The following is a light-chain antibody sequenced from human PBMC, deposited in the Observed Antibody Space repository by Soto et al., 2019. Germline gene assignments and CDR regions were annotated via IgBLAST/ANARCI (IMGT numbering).Light chain of an antibody. CDR1: SSDVGNYNY. CDR2: NVN. Sequence: QSVLTQSASVSGSPGQSITISCTRTSSDVGNYNYVSWYQQHPGEVPKLIIFNVNNRPSGVSNRLSGSKSGNTASLTISGLQAEDEADYYCSSFTSSTTYVFGTGTKVTVL. J-gene: IGLJ1*01. CDR3: SSFTSSTTYV. V-gene: IGLV2-14*01.